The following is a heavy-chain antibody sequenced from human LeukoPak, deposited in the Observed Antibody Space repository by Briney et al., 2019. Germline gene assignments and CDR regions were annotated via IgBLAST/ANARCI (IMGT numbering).Heavy chain of an antibody. J-gene: IGHJ4*02. CDR3: TTGPYEWSRYY. Sequence: PGGSLRLSCTASGFTFGDYAMSWVRQAPGKGLEWVGRIKSKTDGGTTDYAAPVKGRFTISRDDSKNTLYLQMNSLKTEDTAVYYCTTGPYEWSRYYWGQGTLVTVSS. CDR2: IKSKTDGGTT. V-gene: IGHV3-15*01. D-gene: IGHD3-3*01. CDR1: GFTFGDYA.